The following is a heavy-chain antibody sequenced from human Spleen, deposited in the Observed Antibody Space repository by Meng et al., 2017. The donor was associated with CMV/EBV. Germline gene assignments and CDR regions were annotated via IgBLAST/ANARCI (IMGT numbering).Heavy chain of an antibody. CDR2: INEDGSET. CDR1: RFTFSNYW. J-gene: IGHJ6*02. Sequence: GGSLRLSCVTSRFTFSNYWMTWVRQAPGKGLEWLANINEDGSETNYVDSVKGRFTISRDNAKNSLYLQMNSLRAEDTAVYYCARVLAARVNYYYGMDVWGQGTTVTVSS. CDR3: ARVLAARVNYYYGMDV. V-gene: IGHV3-7*01. D-gene: IGHD6-6*01.